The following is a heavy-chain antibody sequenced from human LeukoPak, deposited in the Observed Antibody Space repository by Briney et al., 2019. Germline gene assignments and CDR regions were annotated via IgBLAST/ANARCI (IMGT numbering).Heavy chain of an antibody. Sequence: GGSLTLSCAASGFTFSSYWMSWVRQAPGKGLEWVANIKQDGSEKYYVDSVKGRFTISRDNSKNTLYLQINSLRAEDTAVYYCAKGSRVGATVGDAFDIWGQGTMVTVSS. CDR2: IKQDGSEK. CDR3: AKGSRVGATVGDAFDI. D-gene: IGHD1-26*01. V-gene: IGHV3-7*03. CDR1: GFTFSSYW. J-gene: IGHJ3*02.